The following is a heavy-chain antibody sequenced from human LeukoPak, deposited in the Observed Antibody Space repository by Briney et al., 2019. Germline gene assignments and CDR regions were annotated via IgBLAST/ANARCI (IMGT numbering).Heavy chain of an antibody. J-gene: IGHJ4*02. V-gene: IGHV3-30*02. CDR2: IRYDGSNK. D-gene: IGHD3-22*01. CDR3: AKPYYYDSSGQYYFDY. Sequence: PGGSLRLSCAASGFTFSSYGMHWVRQAPGKGLERVAFIRYDGSNKYYADSVKGRFTISRDNSKNTLYLQMNSLRAEDTAVYYCAKPYYYDSSGQYYFDYWGQGTLVTVSS. CDR1: GFTFSSYG.